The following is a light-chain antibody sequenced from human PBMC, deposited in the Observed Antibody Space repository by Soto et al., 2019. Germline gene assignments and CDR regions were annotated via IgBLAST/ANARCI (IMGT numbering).Light chain of an antibody. CDR3: QQYSSHSPYT. J-gene: IGKJ2*01. CDR1: QSISSW. V-gene: IGKV1-5*03. CDR2: KAS. Sequence: DIPMTQSPSTLSASVGDRVTITCRASQSISSWLAWYQHKPEKAPKLLIFKASSLQSGVPSRFSGSGSGTEFTLTISSLQPDDFATYYCQQYSSHSPYTFGQGTKLEIK.